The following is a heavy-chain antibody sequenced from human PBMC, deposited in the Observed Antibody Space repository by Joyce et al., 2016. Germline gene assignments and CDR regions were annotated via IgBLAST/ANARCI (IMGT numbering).Heavy chain of an antibody. V-gene: IGHV3-23*01. J-gene: IGHJ4*02. CDR3: AKSPTMVSPRPDS. CDR1: GFTFSSYA. D-gene: IGHD3-10*01. Sequence: EVQLLESGGGLVQPGGSLRLSCEASGFTFSSYAMSWVRQAPGKGLEWVSGISDNGGTTYYADSVRGRFTISRDNSKNTVYLQVNSLRAEDTAIYYCAKSPTMVSPRPDSWGQGTLVTVSS. CDR2: ISDNGGTT.